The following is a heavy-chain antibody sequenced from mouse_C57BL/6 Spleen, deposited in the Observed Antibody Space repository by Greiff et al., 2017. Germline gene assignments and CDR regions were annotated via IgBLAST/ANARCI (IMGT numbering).Heavy chain of an antibody. D-gene: IGHD1-1*01. J-gene: IGHJ4*01. CDR3: AREIGTTAVGAYAMDY. CDR2: IHPSDSDT. CDR1: GYTFTSYW. V-gene: IGHV1-74*01. Sequence: QVQLQQPGAELVKPGASVKVSCKASGYTFTSYWMHWVKQRPGQGLEWIGRIHPSDSDTNYNQKFKGKATLTVDKSSSTAYMQLSSLTSEDSAVYYCAREIGTTAVGAYAMDYWGQGTSVTVSS.